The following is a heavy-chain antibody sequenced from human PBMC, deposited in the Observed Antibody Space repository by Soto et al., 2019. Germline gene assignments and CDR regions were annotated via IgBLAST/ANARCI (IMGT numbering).Heavy chain of an antibody. Sequence: GASVKVSCKASGYTFISNYVYWVRQAPGQGLEWMGIINPRGASTSYAQKFQGRVTMTSDTSTSTVYMDLSSLTSDDTAVYYCAREPEVCSSTNYYIHYWGQGALISVSS. J-gene: IGHJ4*02. D-gene: IGHD2-2*01. CDR1: GYTFISNY. CDR2: INPRGAST. V-gene: IGHV1-46*01. CDR3: AREPEVCSSTNYYIHY.